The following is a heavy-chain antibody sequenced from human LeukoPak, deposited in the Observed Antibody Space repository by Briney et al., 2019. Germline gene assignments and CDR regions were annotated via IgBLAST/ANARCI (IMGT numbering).Heavy chain of an antibody. Sequence: SETLSLTYAVYGGSFSGYYWSWIRQPPGKGLEWIGEINHSGSTNYNPSLKSRVTISVDTSKNQFSLKLSSVTAADTAVYYCARHGDYVWGSYRLYYFDYWGQGTLVTVSS. V-gene: IGHV4-34*01. CDR1: GGSFSGYY. J-gene: IGHJ4*02. D-gene: IGHD3-16*02. CDR3: ARHGDYVWGSYRLYYFDY. CDR2: INHSGST.